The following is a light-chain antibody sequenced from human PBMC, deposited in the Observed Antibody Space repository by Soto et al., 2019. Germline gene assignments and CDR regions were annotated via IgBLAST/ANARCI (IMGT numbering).Light chain of an antibody. V-gene: IGKV1-9*01. CDR2: ATS. CDR1: QGISSY. J-gene: IGKJ5*01. Sequence: DIQLTQSPSFLSASVGDRVTITCRASQGISSYLAWYQQKPGKAPKLLIYATSTLQSGVPSRFSGSGSGTEFTLTISSLQPEDFANYYCQQLYGYPVTFGQGTRLEIK. CDR3: QQLYGYPVT.